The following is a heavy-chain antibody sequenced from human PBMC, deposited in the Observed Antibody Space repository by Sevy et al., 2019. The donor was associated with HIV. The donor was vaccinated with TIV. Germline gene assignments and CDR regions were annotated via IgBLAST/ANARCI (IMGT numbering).Heavy chain of an antibody. D-gene: IGHD6-13*01. V-gene: IGHV3-23*01. J-gene: IGHJ4*02. CDR1: GFTFSSYA. CDR3: AKDAAIRRPLTGTDY. CDR2: ISGSGDST. Sequence: GGSLRLSYAASGFTFSSYAMSWVRQAPGKGLEWVSAISGSGDSTYYADSVKGRFTISRDNSKNTLYLQMNSLRAEDTAVYYCAKDAAIRRPLTGTDYWGQGTLVTVSS.